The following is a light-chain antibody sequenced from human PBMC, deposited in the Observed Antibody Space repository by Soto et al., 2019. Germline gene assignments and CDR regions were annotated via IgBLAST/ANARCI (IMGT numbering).Light chain of an antibody. CDR2: KVS. CDR1: QSLDNW. J-gene: IGKJ1*01. Sequence: DIQMTQSPSTLSASVGDRVTITCRASQSLDNWLAWFQQKPGQAPKVLIYKVSNLESGVPPRFSGSGSGTEFTLTISSLQPDDFATYYCQQYRSESWTFGQGTKVEIK. V-gene: IGKV1-5*03. CDR3: QQYRSESWT.